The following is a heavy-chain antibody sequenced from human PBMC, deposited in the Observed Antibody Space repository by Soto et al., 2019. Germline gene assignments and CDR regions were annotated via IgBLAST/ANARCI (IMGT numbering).Heavy chain of an antibody. CDR3: ASLRVTRAGYYYYGMDV. Sequence: EVQLVESGGGLVKPGWYLRLSCAASGFTFSSYSMNWVRQAPGKGLEWGSSISSSSSYIYYADSVKGRFTISRDNAKNSLYLQMNRLRAEDTAVYYCASLRVTRAGYYYYGMDVWGQGTTVTVSS. CDR1: GFTFSSYS. D-gene: IGHD4-4*01. J-gene: IGHJ6*02. CDR2: ISSSSSYI. V-gene: IGHV3-21*01.